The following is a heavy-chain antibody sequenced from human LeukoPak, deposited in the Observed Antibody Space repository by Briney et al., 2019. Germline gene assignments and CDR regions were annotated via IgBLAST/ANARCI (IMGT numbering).Heavy chain of an antibody. CDR3: ASSYSSRWYYFDH. J-gene: IGHJ4*01. V-gene: IGHV4-34*01. Sequence: SETLSLTCAVYGGSFSDLFWNWIRQPPGKGLEWIGEINHTGATNYNPSPKSRVTISVDTSKNQLSLKLTSVTAADTAVYYCASSYSSRWYYFDHWGHGTLVTVSS. CDR2: INHTGAT. CDR1: GGSFSDLF. D-gene: IGHD6-13*01.